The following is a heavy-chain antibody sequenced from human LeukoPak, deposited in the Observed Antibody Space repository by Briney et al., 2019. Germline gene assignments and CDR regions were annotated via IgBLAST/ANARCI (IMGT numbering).Heavy chain of an antibody. CDR1: GGSFSGYY. J-gene: IGHJ4*02. V-gene: IGHV4-34*01. CDR2: INHSGST. Sequence: SETLSLTCAVYGGSFSGYYWSWIRQPPGKGLEWIGEINHSGSTNYNPSLKSRVTISVDTSKNQISLKLSFVTAADTAVYYCARGSSSGFDYWGQGTLVTVSS. CDR3: ARGSSSGFDY. D-gene: IGHD6-6*01.